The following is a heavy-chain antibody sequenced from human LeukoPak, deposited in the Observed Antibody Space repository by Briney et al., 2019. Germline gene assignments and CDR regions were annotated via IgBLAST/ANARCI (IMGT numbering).Heavy chain of an antibody. CDR3: ARGFAVAD. CDR2: IKHDGSEK. Sequence: GGSLRLSCTASGFTFSSYWMSWVRQAPGKGLEWVANIKHDGSEKFYLDSVRGRFTVSRDNAKNSLFLQMDSLRAEDTAVYYCARGFAVADWGQGTLVTVSS. J-gene: IGHJ4*02. D-gene: IGHD6-19*01. V-gene: IGHV3-7*04. CDR1: GFTFSSYW.